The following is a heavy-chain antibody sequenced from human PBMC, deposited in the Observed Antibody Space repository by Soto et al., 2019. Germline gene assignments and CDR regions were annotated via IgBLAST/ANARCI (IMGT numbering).Heavy chain of an antibody. CDR3: ARTYATSYYYDSSGYYHDAFDI. CDR1: GGSFSGYY. V-gene: IGHV4-34*01. CDR2: INHSGST. Sequence: SETLSLTCAVYGGSFSGYYWSWIRQPPGKGLEWIGEINHSGSTNYNPSLKSRVTISVDTSKNQFSLELSSVTAADTAVYYCARTYATSYYYDSSGYYHDAFDIWGQGTMVTVSS. D-gene: IGHD3-22*01. J-gene: IGHJ3*02.